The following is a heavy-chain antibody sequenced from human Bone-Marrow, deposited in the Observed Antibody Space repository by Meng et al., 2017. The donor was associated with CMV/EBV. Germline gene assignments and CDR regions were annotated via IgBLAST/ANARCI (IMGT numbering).Heavy chain of an antibody. CDR3: ARAFDYIWGSYRNDFDY. J-gene: IGHJ4*02. D-gene: IGHD3-16*02. CDR1: GYSFTSHC. Sequence: GESLKISCKGFGYSFTSHCIGWVRQMPGKGLEWMGIIDPGDSVARYSPSFQGQVTISVDKSIATAYLQWRSLEASDTAMYYCARAFDYIWGSYRNDFDYWGQGTLVTVSS. V-gene: IGHV5-51*01. CDR2: IDPGDSVA.